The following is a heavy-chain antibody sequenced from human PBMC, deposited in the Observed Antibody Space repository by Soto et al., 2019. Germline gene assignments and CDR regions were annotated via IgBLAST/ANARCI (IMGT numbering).Heavy chain of an antibody. D-gene: IGHD5-18*01. CDR3: ARDRGTWIQLWLPGNYGMDV. CDR2: IYTSGST. CDR1: GGSISSYY. J-gene: IGHJ6*02. Sequence: QVQLQESGPGLVKPSETLSLTCTVSGGSISSYYWSWIRQPAGKGLEWIGRIYTSGSTNYNPSLKSRVTMSVDTSKNQFSLKLSSVTAADTAVYYCARDRGTWIQLWLPGNYGMDVWGQGTTVTVSS. V-gene: IGHV4-4*07.